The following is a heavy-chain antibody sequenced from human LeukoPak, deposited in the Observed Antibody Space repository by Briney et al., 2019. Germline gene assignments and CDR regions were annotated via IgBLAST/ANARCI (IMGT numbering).Heavy chain of an antibody. CDR1: GFTFSSYW. V-gene: IGHV3-74*01. CDR3: AKDRDFWSGEDFDY. Sequence: GGSLRLSCAASGFTFSSYWMNWVRQAPGKGLVWVSRIASDGSSTTYADSVKGRFSISRDNAKNTLYLQMNSLRAEDTAVYYCAKDRDFWSGEDFDYWGQGTLVTVSS. CDR2: IASDGSST. D-gene: IGHD3-3*01. J-gene: IGHJ4*02.